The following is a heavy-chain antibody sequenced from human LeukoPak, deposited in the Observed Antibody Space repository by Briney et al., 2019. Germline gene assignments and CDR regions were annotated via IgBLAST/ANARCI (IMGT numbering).Heavy chain of an antibody. Sequence: ASVKVSCKASGGTFSSYAISWVRQAPGQGLEWMGGIIPIFGTANYAQKFQGRVTITTDESTSTAYMELSSLRSEDTAVYHCARGLGWLQHDYYFDYWGQGTLVTVSS. V-gene: IGHV1-69*05. J-gene: IGHJ4*02. CDR1: GGTFSSYA. D-gene: IGHD5-24*01. CDR3: ARGLGWLQHDYYFDY. CDR2: IIPIFGTA.